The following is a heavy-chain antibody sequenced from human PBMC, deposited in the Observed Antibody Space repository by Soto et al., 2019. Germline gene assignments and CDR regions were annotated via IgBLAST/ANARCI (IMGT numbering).Heavy chain of an antibody. CDR2: ISGSGGST. J-gene: IGHJ4*02. V-gene: IGHV3-23*01. CDR3: VKATGGIFCSGGSCYPLFDY. Sequence: GGSLSLSCAASGFTFSSYAMSWVGQAPGKGLEWVSAISGSGGSTYYADSVKGRFTISRDNSKNTLYLQMNSLRAEDTAVYYCVKATGGIFCSGGSCYPLFDYWGQGTLVTVSS. D-gene: IGHD2-15*01. CDR1: GFTFSSYA.